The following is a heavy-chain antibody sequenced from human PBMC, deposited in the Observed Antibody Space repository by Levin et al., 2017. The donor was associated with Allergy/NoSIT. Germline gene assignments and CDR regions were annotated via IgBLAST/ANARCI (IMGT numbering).Heavy chain of an antibody. CDR2: INHSGST. CDR3: ARDVGYCSSTSCPPGDYYYYMDV. J-gene: IGHJ6*03. Sequence: ESLKISCAVYGGSFSGYYWSWIRQPPGKGLEWIGEINHSGSTNYNPSLKSRVTISVDTSKNQFSLKLSSVTAADTAVYYCARDVGYCSSTSCPPGDYYYYMDVWGKGTTVTVSS. D-gene: IGHD2-2*01. V-gene: IGHV4-34*01. CDR1: GGSFSGYY.